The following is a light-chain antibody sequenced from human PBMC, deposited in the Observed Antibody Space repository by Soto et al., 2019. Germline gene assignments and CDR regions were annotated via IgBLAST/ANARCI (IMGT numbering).Light chain of an antibody. V-gene: IGKV3-20*01. CDR2: GAS. CDR3: QQYVSSQT. J-gene: IGKJ1*01. Sequence: EIVLTQSPGTLSLSPGERATLSCRASQSVSSSDLAWYQQKPGQAPRLLIYGASSRATGIPDRFSGSGSGTDFTLTITRPDPEDFAVYYCQQYVSSQTFGQGTKGQI. CDR1: QSVSSSD.